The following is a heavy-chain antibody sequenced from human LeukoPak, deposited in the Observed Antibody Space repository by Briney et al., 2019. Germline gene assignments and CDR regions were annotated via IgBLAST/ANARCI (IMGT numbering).Heavy chain of an antibody. V-gene: IGHV3-21*01. CDR1: RFTFSSYS. CDR2: ISSSSDYI. D-gene: IGHD2/OR15-2a*01. Sequence: GSLRLSCAASRFTFSSYSMNWVRQAPGKGLEWVSSISSSSDYIYYADSVKGRFTISRDNARNSLYLQMNSLRVEVTAVYYCARGTEYGWLDPWGQGTLVTVSS. J-gene: IGHJ5*02. CDR3: ARGTEYGWLDP.